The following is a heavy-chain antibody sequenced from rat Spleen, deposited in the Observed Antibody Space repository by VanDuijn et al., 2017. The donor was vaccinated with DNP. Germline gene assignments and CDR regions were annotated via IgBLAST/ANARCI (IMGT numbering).Heavy chain of an antibody. D-gene: IGHD1-11*01. CDR1: GFTFSYYG. J-gene: IGHJ2*01. Sequence: EVQLVESGSGLVQPGRSLKLSCAASGFTFSYYGMAWVRQAPKKGLEWVASISASGGSTSYRDSVKGRFTISRDNAKSILYLQMDSLRSEDTATFYCTTDFERGYWGQGVMVTVSS. V-gene: IGHV5-27*01. CDR3: TTDFERGY. CDR2: ISASGGST.